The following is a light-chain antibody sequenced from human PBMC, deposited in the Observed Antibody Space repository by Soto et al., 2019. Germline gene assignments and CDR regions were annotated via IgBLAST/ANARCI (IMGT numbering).Light chain of an antibody. Sequence: QSALTQPASVSGSPGQSITISCTGSSSDVGIYDLVSWYQHHPGAAPKLMIYEATRRPSGISNRFSGSKSGNTASLTISGLQAEDEADYYCCSFAGSNSWVFGGGTKVTVL. CDR3: CSFAGSNSWV. CDR1: SSDVGIYDL. J-gene: IGLJ3*02. V-gene: IGLV2-23*01. CDR2: EAT.